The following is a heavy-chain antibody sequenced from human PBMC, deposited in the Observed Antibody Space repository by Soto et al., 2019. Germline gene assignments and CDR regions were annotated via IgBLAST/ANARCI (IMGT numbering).Heavy chain of an antibody. J-gene: IGHJ4*02. V-gene: IGHV3-7*01. CDR3: ARELDYYDSSGYGFY. CDR1: GFTFSSYA. Sequence: GGSLRLSCAASGFTFSSYAMRWVRQAPGKGLEWVANIKQDGSEKYYVDSVKGRFTISRDNAKNSLYLQMNSLRAEDTAVYYCARELDYYDSSGYGFYWGQGTLVTVSS. CDR2: IKQDGSEK. D-gene: IGHD3-22*01.